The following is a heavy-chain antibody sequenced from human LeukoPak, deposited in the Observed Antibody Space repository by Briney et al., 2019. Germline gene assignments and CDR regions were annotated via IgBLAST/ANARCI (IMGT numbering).Heavy chain of an antibody. D-gene: IGHD1-26*01. V-gene: IGHV3-30*18. CDR3: AKVSRQWELVYWFDP. CDR2: ISYDGSDN. CDR1: GFTFSNYG. Sequence: GGSLRLSCAASGFTFSNYGMHWVRQAPGKGLEWVAAISYDGSDNYYADSVKGRFTIPRDNSKNTLYLQMNSLRAEDTAVYYCAKVSRQWELVYWFDPWGQGTLVTVSS. J-gene: IGHJ5*02.